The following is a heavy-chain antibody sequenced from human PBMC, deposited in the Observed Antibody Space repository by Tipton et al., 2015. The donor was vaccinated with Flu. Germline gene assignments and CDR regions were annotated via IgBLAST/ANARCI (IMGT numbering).Heavy chain of an antibody. D-gene: IGHD2-2*01. V-gene: IGHV4-39*01. CDR3: ARSISRDAFDI. Sequence: TLSLTCTVSGGSISSSSYYWGWIRQPPGKGLEWIGSIYYSGSTYYNPSLKSRVTISVDTSKNQFSLKLSSVTAADTAVYYCARSISRDAFDIWGQGTMVTVSS. CDR2: IYYSGST. J-gene: IGHJ3*02. CDR1: GGSISSSSYY.